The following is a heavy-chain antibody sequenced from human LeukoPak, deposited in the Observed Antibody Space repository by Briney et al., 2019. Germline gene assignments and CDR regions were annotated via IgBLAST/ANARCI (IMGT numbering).Heavy chain of an antibody. J-gene: IGHJ4*02. V-gene: IGHV3-64D*09. CDR1: GFTFSRYA. Sequence: GGSLRLSCSASGFTFSRYAMHWVRQAPGKGLEYVSGINDNGGRTHYGDSVKGRFSISRDNSKNTLHLQMSTLRAEDTALYYCMKDVGGSYAFDYWGQGILVTVAS. CDR2: INDNGGRT. CDR3: MKDVGGSYAFDY. D-gene: IGHD1-26*01.